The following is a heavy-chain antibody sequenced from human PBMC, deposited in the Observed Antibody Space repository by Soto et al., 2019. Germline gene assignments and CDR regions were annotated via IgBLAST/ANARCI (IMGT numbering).Heavy chain of an antibody. J-gene: IGHJ6*02. Sequence: KPSETLSLTCTVSGGSISSSSYYWGWLRQPPGKGLEWIGSIYYSGSTYYNPSLKSRVTISVDTSKNQFSLKLSSVTAADTAVYYCARHRGGSYGMDVWGQGTTVTVSS. V-gene: IGHV4-39*01. CDR1: GGSISSSSYY. CDR3: ARHRGGSYGMDV. CDR2: IYYSGST. D-gene: IGHD2-15*01.